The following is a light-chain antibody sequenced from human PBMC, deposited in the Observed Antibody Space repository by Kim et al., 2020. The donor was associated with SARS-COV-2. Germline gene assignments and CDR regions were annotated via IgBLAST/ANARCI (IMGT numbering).Light chain of an antibody. CDR3: QSYYSSNQV. Sequence: GKTVSIFCTGSSGSIASNYVQWYQQRPGSAPTTVIYKDNQRPSGVPDRFSGSIDSSSNSASLSVSGLKTEDEADYCCQSYYSSNQVFGGGTQLTVL. V-gene: IGLV6-57*02. CDR1: SGSIASNY. J-gene: IGLJ3*02. CDR2: KDN.